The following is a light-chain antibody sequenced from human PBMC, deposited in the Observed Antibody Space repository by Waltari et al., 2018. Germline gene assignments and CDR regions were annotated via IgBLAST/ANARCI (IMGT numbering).Light chain of an antibody. J-gene: IGKJ4*01. CDR1: QSVSPN. Sequence: EIVLTQSPATLSVSPGETATLSCRASQSVSPNLAWYQQKPGQTPRLLSYGASTRATGIPARFSGSWSGTEFTLTISSLQSEDFAVYYCQQYKNWPLTFGGGTKVEIK. CDR3: QQYKNWPLT. CDR2: GAS. V-gene: IGKV3-15*01.